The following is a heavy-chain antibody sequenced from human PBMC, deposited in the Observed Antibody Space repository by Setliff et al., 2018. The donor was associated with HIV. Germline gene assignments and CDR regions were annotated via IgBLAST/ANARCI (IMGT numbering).Heavy chain of an antibody. D-gene: IGHD3-10*01. CDR2: IYHSGGT. CDR3: ARAPKRVYYYGSGTYLHDAFDI. J-gene: IGHJ3*02. V-gene: IGHV4-38-2*01. CDR1: GYSISSGYY. Sequence: ASETLSLTCAVSGYSISSGYYWGWIRQPPGRGLEWIGNIYHSGGTHYNPSLRSRVTMTTDTSTSTAYMELRNLRSDDTAVYYCARAPKRVYYYGSGTYLHDAFDIWGQGTMVTVSS.